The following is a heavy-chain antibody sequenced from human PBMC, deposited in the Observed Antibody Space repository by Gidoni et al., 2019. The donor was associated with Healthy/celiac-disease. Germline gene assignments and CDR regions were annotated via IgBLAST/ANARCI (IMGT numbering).Heavy chain of an antibody. V-gene: IGHV3-33*01. D-gene: IGHD3-22*01. CDR1: GFTFSSYG. Sequence: QVQLVESGGGVVQPGRSLRLSCAASGFTFSSYGMPWVRQAPGKGLEWVAVRWYDGSNKYYADSVKGRFTISRDNSKNTLYLQMNSLRAEDTAVYYCARERMAYYDSSGYYPNWFDPWGQGTLVTVSS. J-gene: IGHJ5*02. CDR2: RWYDGSNK. CDR3: ARERMAYYDSSGYYPNWFDP.